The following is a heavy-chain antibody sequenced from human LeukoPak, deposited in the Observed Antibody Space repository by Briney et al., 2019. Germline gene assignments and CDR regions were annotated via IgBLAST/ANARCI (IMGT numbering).Heavy chain of an antibody. CDR3: ARWGVISGYFDY. CDR1: GGTFSSYA. J-gene: IGHJ4*02. D-gene: IGHD1-26*01. V-gene: IGHV1-69*04. Sequence: SVTVSCKASGGTFSSYAISWVRQAPGQGLEWMGRIIPILGIANYAQKFQGRVTITADKSTSTAYMELSSLRSEDTAVYYCARWGVISGYFDYWGQGTLVTVSS. CDR2: IIPILGIA.